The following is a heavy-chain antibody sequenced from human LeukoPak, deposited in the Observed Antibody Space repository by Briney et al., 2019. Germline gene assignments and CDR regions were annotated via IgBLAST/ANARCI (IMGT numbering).Heavy chain of an antibody. Sequence: SQTLSLTCTVSGGSISSGSYYWSWIRQPAGKGLEWIGRIYTSGSTNYNPSLKSRVTISVDTSKNQFSLKLSSVAAADTALYYCARGNPSLHSSGWYPFDYWGQGTLVTVSS. D-gene: IGHD6-19*01. J-gene: IGHJ4*02. V-gene: IGHV4-61*02. CDR3: ARGNPSLHSSGWYPFDY. CDR1: GGSISSGSYY. CDR2: IYTSGST.